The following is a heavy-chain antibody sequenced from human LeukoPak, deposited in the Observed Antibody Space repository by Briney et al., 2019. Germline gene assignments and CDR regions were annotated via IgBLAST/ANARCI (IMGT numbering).Heavy chain of an antibody. CDR3: ARHGEDGYNRDAFDI. D-gene: IGHD5-24*01. CDR2: IYYSGST. CDR1: GGSISSSSYY. Sequence: SETLSLTCTVSGGSISSSSYYWGWLRQPPGKGLEWIGSIYYSGSTYYNPSLKSRVTISVDTSKNQFSLKLSSVTAADTAVYYCARHGEDGYNRDAFDIWGQGTMVTVSS. J-gene: IGHJ3*02. V-gene: IGHV4-39*01.